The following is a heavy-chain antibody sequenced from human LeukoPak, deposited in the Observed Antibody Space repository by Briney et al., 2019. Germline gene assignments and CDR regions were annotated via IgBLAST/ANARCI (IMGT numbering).Heavy chain of an antibody. CDR1: GFTVSSNY. CDR3: ARDPLPMVRGYGMDV. D-gene: IGHD3-10*01. J-gene: IGHJ6*02. V-gene: IGHV3-66*01. CDR2: IYRGGRT. Sequence: PAGSLRLSCAASGFTVSSNYISWVRQAPGKGLEWVYAIYRGGRTHSEHYEKSGFTLSRENSKYTLSLQMNSLRAQDTAVYYCARDPLPMVRGYGMDVWGQGTTVTVSS.